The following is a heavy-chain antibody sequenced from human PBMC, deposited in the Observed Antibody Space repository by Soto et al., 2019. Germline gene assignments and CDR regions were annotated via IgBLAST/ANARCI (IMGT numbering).Heavy chain of an antibody. J-gene: IGHJ3*02. Sequence: GGSLRLSGAASGFTFSSYSMNWVRQAPGKGLEWVSSISSSSSYIYYADSVKGRFTISRDNAKNSLYLQLNSLRAEDTAVYYCARDTVDTSAFDIWGQGTMVTVSS. CDR2: ISSSSSYI. CDR3: ARDTVDTSAFDI. D-gene: IGHD5-18*01. CDR1: GFTFSSYS. V-gene: IGHV3-21*01.